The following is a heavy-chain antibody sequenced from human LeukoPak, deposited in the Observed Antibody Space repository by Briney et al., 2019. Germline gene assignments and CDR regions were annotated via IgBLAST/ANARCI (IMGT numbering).Heavy chain of an antibody. CDR1: GGSISSYY. CDR2: IYYSGST. V-gene: IGHV4-59*08. J-gene: IGHJ4*02. D-gene: IGHD5-24*01. CDR3: ARNRDGYNSFDY. Sequence: SETLSLTCTVSGGSISSYYWSWIRQPPGKGLEWIGYIYYSGSTNYNPSLKSRVTISVDTSKNQFSLKLTSVTAADTAVYYCARNRDGYNSFDYWGQGTLVTVSS.